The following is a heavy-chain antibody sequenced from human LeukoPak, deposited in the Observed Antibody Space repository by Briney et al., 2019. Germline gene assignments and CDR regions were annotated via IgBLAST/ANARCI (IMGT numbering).Heavy chain of an antibody. Sequence: SVKVSCKASGGTFSSYAISWVRQAPGQGLEWMGGIIPIFGTANYAQKFQGRVTITAGKSTSTAYMELSSLRSEDTAVYYCARGSMVTPELGYWGQGTLVTVSS. CDR2: IIPIFGTA. V-gene: IGHV1-69*06. J-gene: IGHJ4*02. D-gene: IGHD5-18*01. CDR1: GGTFSSYA. CDR3: ARGSMVTPELGY.